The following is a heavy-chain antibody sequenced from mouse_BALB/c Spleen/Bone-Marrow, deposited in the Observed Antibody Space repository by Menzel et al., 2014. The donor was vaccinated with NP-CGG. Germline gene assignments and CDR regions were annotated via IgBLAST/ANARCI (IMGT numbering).Heavy chain of an antibody. V-gene: IGHV3-2*02. CDR1: GYSITSAFA. CDR3: ARSGNFFDY. J-gene: IGHJ2*01. D-gene: IGHD3-1*01. Sequence: DVKLQESGPGLVRPSQSLSLPCTVTGYSITSAFAWNWIRQFPGINLEWMGYISSSGITSYNPSLKSRISITRDASKNQFFLQLNSVTTEDTATYYCARSGNFFDYWGQGTTLTVSS. CDR2: ISSSGIT.